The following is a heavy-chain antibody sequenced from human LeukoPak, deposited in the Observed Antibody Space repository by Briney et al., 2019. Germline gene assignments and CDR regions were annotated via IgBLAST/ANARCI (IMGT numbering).Heavy chain of an antibody. V-gene: IGHV1-18*04. D-gene: IGHD2-2*01. CDR3: ARGGYCSSTSCLLNY. CDR1: GYTFTGYY. CDR2: ISAYNGNT. Sequence: GASVKVSCKASGYTFTGYYMHWVRQAPGQGLEWMGWISAYNGNTNYAQKLQGRVTMTTDTSTSTAYMELRSLRSDDTAVYYCARGGYCSSTSCLLNYWGQGTLVTVSS. J-gene: IGHJ4*02.